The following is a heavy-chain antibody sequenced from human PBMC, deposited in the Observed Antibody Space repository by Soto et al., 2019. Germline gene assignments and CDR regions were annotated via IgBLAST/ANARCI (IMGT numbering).Heavy chain of an antibody. D-gene: IGHD3-16*02. J-gene: IGHJ4*02. V-gene: IGHV1-69*13. CDR3: ARDAPDYVWGSYRYADDY. CDR1: GYTFTSYD. CDR2: IIPIFGTA. Sequence: GASVKVSCKASGYTFTSYDISWVRQAPGQGLEWMGGIIPIFGTANYAQKFQGRVTITADESTSTAYMELSSLRSEDTAVYYCARDAPDYVWGSYRYADDYWGQGTLVTVSS.